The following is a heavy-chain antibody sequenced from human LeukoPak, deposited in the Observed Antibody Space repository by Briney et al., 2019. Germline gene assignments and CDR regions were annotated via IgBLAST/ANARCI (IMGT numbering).Heavy chain of an antibody. V-gene: IGHV4-59*01. CDR1: GGSISSYY. J-gene: IGHJ4*02. Sequence: PSETLSLTCTVSGGSISSYYWSWIRQPPGKGLEWIGYIYYSGSTNYNPSLKSRVTISVDTSKNQFSLKLSSMTAADTAAYYCARVDFGSYFDYWGQGTLVTVSS. D-gene: IGHD1-26*01. CDR3: ARVDFGSYFDY. CDR2: IYYSGST.